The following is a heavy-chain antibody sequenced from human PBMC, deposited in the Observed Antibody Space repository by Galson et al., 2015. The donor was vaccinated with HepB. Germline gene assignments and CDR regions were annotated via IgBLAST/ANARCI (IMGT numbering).Heavy chain of an antibody. CDR3: ARDRESVTGTTLDI. V-gene: IGHV3-48*03. Sequence: SLRLSCAASGFTFRNDEMTWVRQSPGKGLEWVSFISNSGNTIHYADSVRGRFTISRDNARNSLYLQMNSLRAEDTAVYYCARDRESVTGTTLDIWGQGTMVTVAS. J-gene: IGHJ3*02. CDR1: GFTFRNDE. CDR2: ISNSGNTI. D-gene: IGHD1-20*01.